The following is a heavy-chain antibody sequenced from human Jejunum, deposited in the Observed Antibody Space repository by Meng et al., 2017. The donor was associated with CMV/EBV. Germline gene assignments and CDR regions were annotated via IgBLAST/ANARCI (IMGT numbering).Heavy chain of an antibody. D-gene: IGHD5-24*01. Sequence: CKTSGYTFTNDWIAWVRQMPGKGLEWMGIINTSDSHTRYNPSGQGLVTISADRSINTAYLQWSSLKASDTAMYYCARSYVYNYPSDYWGQGTLVTVSS. CDR1: GYTFTNDW. V-gene: IGHV5-51*01. CDR3: ARSYVYNYPSDY. CDR2: INTSDSHT. J-gene: IGHJ4*02.